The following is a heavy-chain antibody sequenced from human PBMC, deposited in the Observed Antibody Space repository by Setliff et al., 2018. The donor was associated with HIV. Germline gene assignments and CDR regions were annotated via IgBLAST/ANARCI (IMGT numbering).Heavy chain of an antibody. CDR3: ARDRDSFGLYDY. V-gene: IGHV4-4*07. D-gene: IGHD3-3*01. Sequence: ETLSLTCTVSGGSISSYYWSWIRQPAGKGLEWIGRIYESAYPEYNPSLRGRVTISSDTSTNQISLRLTSATAADTALYYCARDRDSFGLYDYWGQGILVTVSS. CDR1: GGSISSYY. CDR2: IYESAYP. J-gene: IGHJ4*02.